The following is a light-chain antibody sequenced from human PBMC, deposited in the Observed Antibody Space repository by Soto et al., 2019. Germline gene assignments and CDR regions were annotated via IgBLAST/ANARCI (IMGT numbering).Light chain of an antibody. CDR3: QQSYSTPRT. CDR2: AAS. Sequence: DLQMTQSPSSLSASVGDRVTITCRASQSISNYLNWYQQKPGKAPKLLMFAASSLQSGVPSRFSGGGSGTDFTLTISSLQPEDFATYYCQQSYSTPRTFGLGTKVEIK. J-gene: IGKJ1*01. V-gene: IGKV1-39*01. CDR1: QSISNY.